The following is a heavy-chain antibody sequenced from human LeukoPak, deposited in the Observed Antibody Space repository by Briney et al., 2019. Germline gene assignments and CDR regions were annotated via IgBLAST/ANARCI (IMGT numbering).Heavy chain of an antibody. CDR2: IWYDGSNK. CDR3: ASLRRDSSGWYYFDY. V-gene: IGHV3-33*01. CDR1: GFTFRSYG. J-gene: IGHJ4*02. D-gene: IGHD6-19*01. Sequence: GGSLRLSCAASGFTFRSYGMHWVRQAPGKGLEWVALIWYDGSNKYYADAAKGRFTISRDNSKNTLYLQMNSLRAEDTAVYYCASLRRDSSGWYYFDYWGQGTLVTVSS.